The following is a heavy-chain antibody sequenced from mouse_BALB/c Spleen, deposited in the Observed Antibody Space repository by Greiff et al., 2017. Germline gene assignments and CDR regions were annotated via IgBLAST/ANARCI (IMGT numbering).Heavy chain of an antibody. CDR2: ISSGGSYT. V-gene: IGHV5-6*01. CDR3: ARQWDYSYYYAMDY. J-gene: IGHJ4*01. Sequence: EVKLVESGGDLVKPGGSLKLSCAASGFTFSSYGMSWVRQTPDKRLEWVATISSGGSYTYYPDSVKGRFTISRDNAKNTLYLQMSSLKSEDTAMYYCARQWDYSYYYAMDYWGQGTSVTVSS. CDR1: GFTFSSYG. D-gene: IGHD4-1*01.